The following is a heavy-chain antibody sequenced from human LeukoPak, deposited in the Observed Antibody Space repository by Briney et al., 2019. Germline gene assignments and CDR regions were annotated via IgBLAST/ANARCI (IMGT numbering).Heavy chain of an antibody. CDR3: ARPPGGSP. D-gene: IGHD3-16*01. CDR2: ISSSSSYI. V-gene: IGHV3-21*01. Sequence: GLEWFSSISSSSSYIYYADSVKGRFTISRDNAKNSLYLQMNSLRAEDTAVYYCARPPGGSPWGQGTLVTVSS. J-gene: IGHJ5*02.